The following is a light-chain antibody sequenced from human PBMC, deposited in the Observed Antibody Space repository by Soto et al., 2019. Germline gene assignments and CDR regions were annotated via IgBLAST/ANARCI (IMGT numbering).Light chain of an antibody. Sequence: EIVLTQSPATLSLSPGERATLSCRASQSVSSYLAWYQQKPGQAPRLLIYDASNRATGIPARFSGSGSGKGFTLTISSLEPEDFAVYYCQQRSNWPLTFGGGTKVEIK. V-gene: IGKV3-11*01. J-gene: IGKJ4*01. CDR1: QSVSSY. CDR2: DAS. CDR3: QQRSNWPLT.